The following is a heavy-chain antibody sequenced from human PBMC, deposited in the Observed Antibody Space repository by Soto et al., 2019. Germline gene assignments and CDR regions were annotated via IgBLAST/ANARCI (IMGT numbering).Heavy chain of an antibody. Sequence: EVQLVESGGGLVQPGGSLRLSCAASGFTFSSYSMTWVRQAPGKGLEWVSYISSSSSTIYYADSLKGRFTISRDNAKNPLYLQMNSLRVEDTAVYYCATLAGYSYGSPFDYWGQGTLVTVSS. D-gene: IGHD5-18*01. CDR1: GFTFSSYS. CDR3: ATLAGYSYGSPFDY. V-gene: IGHV3-48*01. CDR2: ISSSSSTI. J-gene: IGHJ4*02.